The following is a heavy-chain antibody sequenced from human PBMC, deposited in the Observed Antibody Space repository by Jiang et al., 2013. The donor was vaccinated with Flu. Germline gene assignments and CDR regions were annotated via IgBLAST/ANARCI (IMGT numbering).Heavy chain of an antibody. J-gene: IGHJ4*02. Sequence: PGLVKPSETLSLTCTVSGDSMTNYYWSWIRQSPGKGLEWIGYVFSNGETRYNPSLKSRVTISVDNAKNQFSLKLTSVTAADTAIYYCASRQGAVAGTFDYWGQGTLVTVSS. CDR2: VFSNGET. D-gene: IGHD6-19*01. CDR3: ASRQGAVAGTFDY. CDR1: GDSMTNYY. V-gene: IGHV4-59*12.